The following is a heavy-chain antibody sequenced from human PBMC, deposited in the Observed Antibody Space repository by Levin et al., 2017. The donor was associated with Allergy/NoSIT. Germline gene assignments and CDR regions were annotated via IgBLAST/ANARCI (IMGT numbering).Heavy chain of an antibody. CDR1: GFTFSSDN. CDR3: VRDSAVD. CDR2: ISSSSVI. V-gene: IGHV3-48*02. D-gene: IGHD2-2*01. J-gene: IGHJ4*02. Sequence: RSGGSLRLSCAASGFTFSSDNMHWVRQAPGKGLEWISYISSSSVIYYADSMKGRFTISRDNAKNSLYLQMNSLRDEDTAIYYCVRDSAVDWGQGTLVTVSS.